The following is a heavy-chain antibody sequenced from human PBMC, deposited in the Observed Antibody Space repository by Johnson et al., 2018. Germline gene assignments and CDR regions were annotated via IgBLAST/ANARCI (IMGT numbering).Heavy chain of an antibody. D-gene: IGHD6-13*01. CDR3: WRLGYSGLSDAFDI. Sequence: VQLVESGADVKKPGESLKISCEGSGYSFTSYWIGWVRQMPGKDLEWMGIIYPGDSDTRYSPSFQGQVTLSADKSISTAYLQWSSLKASDTAMYYCWRLGYSGLSDAFDIWGQGTMVNVSS. J-gene: IGHJ3*02. CDR1: GYSFTSYW. CDR2: IYPGDSDT. V-gene: IGHV5-51*03.